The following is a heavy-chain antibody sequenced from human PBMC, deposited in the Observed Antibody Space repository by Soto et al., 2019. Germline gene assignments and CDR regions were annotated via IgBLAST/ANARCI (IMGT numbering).Heavy chain of an antibody. Sequence: SVKVSCKASGGTFSSYAISWVRQAPGQGLAWMGGIIPIFGTANYAQKFQGRVTITADESTSTAYMELSSLRSEDTAVYYCAISVGATKNYYYGMDVWGQGTTVTVSS. CDR3: AISVGATKNYYYGMDV. CDR2: IIPIFGTA. D-gene: IGHD1-26*01. J-gene: IGHJ6*02. CDR1: GGTFSSYA. V-gene: IGHV1-69*13.